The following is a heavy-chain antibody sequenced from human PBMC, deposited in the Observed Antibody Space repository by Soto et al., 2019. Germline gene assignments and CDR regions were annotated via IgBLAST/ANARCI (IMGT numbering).Heavy chain of an antibody. D-gene: IGHD3-10*01. Sequence: PSETLSLTCTVSGGSISSGGYYWSWIRQHPGKGLEWIGYIYYSGSTYYNPSLKSRVTISVDTSKNQFSLKLSSVTAADTAVYYCARDQSYYCSGSFKVDYYYMDVWGKGTTVTVSS. CDR1: GGSISSGGYY. CDR3: ARDQSYYCSGSFKVDYYYMDV. CDR2: IYYSGST. V-gene: IGHV4-31*03. J-gene: IGHJ6*03.